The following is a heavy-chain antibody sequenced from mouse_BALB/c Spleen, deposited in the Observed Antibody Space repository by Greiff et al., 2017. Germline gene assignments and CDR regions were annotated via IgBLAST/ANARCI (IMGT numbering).Heavy chain of an antibody. J-gene: IGHJ2*01. D-gene: IGHD2-1*01. V-gene: IGHV5-17*02. CDR1: GFTFSSFG. CDR3: ARDYGNYFFDY. CDR2: ISSGSSTI. Sequence: EVMLVESGGGLVQPGGSRKLSCAASGFTFSSFGMHWVRQAPEKGLEWVAYISSGSSTIYYADTVKGRFTISRDNPKNTLFLQMTSLRSEDTAMYYWARDYGNYFFDYWGQGTTLTVSS.